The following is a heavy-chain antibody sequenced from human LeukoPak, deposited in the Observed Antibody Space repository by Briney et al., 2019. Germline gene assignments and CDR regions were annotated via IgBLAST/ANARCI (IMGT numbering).Heavy chain of an antibody. CDR1: SASFSGSY. V-gene: IGHV4-34*01. CDR3: ARGEDRAKARY. D-gene: IGHD1-14*01. CDR2: ASQGEGT. Sequence: PSETLSLTCAVYSASFSGSYWSWFRQPPGKGLEWIGEASQGEGTNYNPSLKSRVTISQDTSKNQVSLKLNSVTAADTAVYYCARGEDRAKARYWGQGTLVTVSS. J-gene: IGHJ4*02.